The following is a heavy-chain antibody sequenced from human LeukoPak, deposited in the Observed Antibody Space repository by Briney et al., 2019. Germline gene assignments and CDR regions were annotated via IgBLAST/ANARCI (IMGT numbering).Heavy chain of an antibody. D-gene: IGHD5-18*01. CDR1: GFTFSSYS. CDR2: ISSSSSTI. V-gene: IGHV3-48*04. J-gene: IGHJ4*02. Sequence: PGGSLRLSCAASGFTFSSYSMNWVRQAPGEGLEWVSYISSSSSTIYYADSVKGRFTISRDNAKNSLYLQMNSLRAEDTAVYYCARDEGDTAMVLWGQGTLVTVSS. CDR3: ARDEGDTAMVL.